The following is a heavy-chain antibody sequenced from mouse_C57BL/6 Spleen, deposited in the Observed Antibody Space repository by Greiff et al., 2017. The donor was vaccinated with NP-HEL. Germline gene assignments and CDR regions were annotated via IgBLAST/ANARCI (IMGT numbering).Heavy chain of an antibody. Sequence: VQLKESGPELVKPGASVKIPCKASGYTFTDYNMDWVKQSHGKSLEWIGDINPNNGGTIYNQKFKGKATLTVDKSSSTAYMELRSLTSEDTAVYYCARGGYYGSGYFDVWGTGTTVTVSS. CDR1: GYTFTDYN. CDR2: INPNNGGT. D-gene: IGHD1-1*01. CDR3: ARGGYYGSGYFDV. V-gene: IGHV1-18*01. J-gene: IGHJ1*03.